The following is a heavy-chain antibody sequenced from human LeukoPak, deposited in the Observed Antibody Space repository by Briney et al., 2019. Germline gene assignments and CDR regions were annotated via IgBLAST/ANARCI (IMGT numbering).Heavy chain of an antibody. CDR1: GGSISSYH. D-gene: IGHD4-23*01. CDR3: ARHYGGNSIWYFDL. Sequence: SETLSLTCTVSGGSISSYHWSWIRRPPGKGLEWIGCIYYSGSTSYDPSLKSRVTISGDTSKNQFSLKLSSVTAADTAVYYCARHYGGNSIWYFDLWGRGTLVTVSS. J-gene: IGHJ2*01. V-gene: IGHV4-59*08. CDR2: IYYSGST.